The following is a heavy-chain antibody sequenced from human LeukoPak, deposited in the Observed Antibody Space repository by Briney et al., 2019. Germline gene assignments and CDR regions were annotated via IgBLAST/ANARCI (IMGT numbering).Heavy chain of an antibody. CDR1: GGSISGYF. CDR3: ARGSCTNGVCFLDY. J-gene: IGHJ4*02. V-gene: IGHV4-34*01. CDR2: INHSGST. Sequence: SETLSLTCTVSGGSISGYFWSWIRQPPGKGLEWIGEINHSGSTNYNPSLKSRVTISVDTSKNQFSLKLSSVTAADTAVYYCARGSCTNGVCFLDYWGQGTLVTVSS. D-gene: IGHD2-8*01.